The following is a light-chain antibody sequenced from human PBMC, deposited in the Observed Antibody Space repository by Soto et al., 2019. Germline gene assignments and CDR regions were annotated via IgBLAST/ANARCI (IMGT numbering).Light chain of an antibody. Sequence: EIVLTQSPDTLSLSPGERATLSCRASQSVSSDYLVWYQQKPGQAPRLLIYGASRRATGIPDRFSGSGSGTDFILTLSSLDPEDFAVYYCQHYDNSPPSVTFGPGTKVDIK. J-gene: IGKJ3*01. CDR3: QHYDNSPPSVT. V-gene: IGKV3-20*01. CDR1: QSVSSDY. CDR2: GAS.